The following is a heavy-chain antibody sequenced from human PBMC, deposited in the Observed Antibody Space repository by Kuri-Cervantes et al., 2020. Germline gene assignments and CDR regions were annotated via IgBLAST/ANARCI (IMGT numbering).Heavy chain of an antibody. CDR2: IYRGGST. J-gene: IGHJ6*02. V-gene: IGHV3-66*01. CDR3: AKGGSGWGHYYYYGMDV. CDR1: GFTVSSNY. D-gene: IGHD6-19*01. Sequence: LALTFAASGFTVSSNYMSWVRQAPGKGLEWVSAIYRGGSTYYADSVKGRFTISRDNSKNTLYLQMNSLRTEDTAVYYCAKGGSGWGHYYYYGMDVWGQGTTVTVSS.